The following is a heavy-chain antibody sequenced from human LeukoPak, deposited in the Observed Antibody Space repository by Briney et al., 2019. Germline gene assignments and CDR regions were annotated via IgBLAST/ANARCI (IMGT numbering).Heavy chain of an antibody. CDR1: GFTFSSYA. J-gene: IGHJ4*02. Sequence: PGGSLRLPCAASGFTFSSYAMSWVRQAPGKGLEWVSAISGSGGSTYYADSVKGRLTISRDNSKNTLYLQMNSLRAEDTAVYYCAKDTPHYYGSGNDYWGQGTLVTVSS. CDR3: AKDTPHYYGSGNDY. V-gene: IGHV3-23*01. D-gene: IGHD3-10*01. CDR2: ISGSGGST.